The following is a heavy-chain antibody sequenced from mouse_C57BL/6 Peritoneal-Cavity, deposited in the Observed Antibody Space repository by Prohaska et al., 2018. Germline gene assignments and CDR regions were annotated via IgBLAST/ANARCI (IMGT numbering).Heavy chain of an antibody. Sequence: MSCKASGYTFTSYTMHWVKQRPGQGLEWIGYINSSSGYTXYNQKCKDKATLTAEKSSSTAYMQLSSLTSEDSAVYYCARSDITTVVADYWGQGTTLTVSS. V-gene: IGHV1-4*01. CDR2: INSSSGYT. CDR3: ARSDITTVVADY. D-gene: IGHD1-1*01. CDR1: GYTFTSYT. J-gene: IGHJ2*01.